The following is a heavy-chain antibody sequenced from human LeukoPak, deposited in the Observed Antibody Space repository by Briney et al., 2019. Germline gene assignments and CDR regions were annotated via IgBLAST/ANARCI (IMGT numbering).Heavy chain of an antibody. Sequence: ASVKGSCKASGYNFTSYGSGWVRQAPGQGLEWMGWISPYHGNTNYAQKLERRVTMTTDTSTSTAYMELKSLRSDDTAVYYCARAGTMVRGVIFFDYWGQGTLVTVSS. CDR1: GYNFTSYG. D-gene: IGHD3-10*01. CDR3: ARAGTMVRGVIFFDY. J-gene: IGHJ4*02. V-gene: IGHV1-18*01. CDR2: ISPYHGNT.